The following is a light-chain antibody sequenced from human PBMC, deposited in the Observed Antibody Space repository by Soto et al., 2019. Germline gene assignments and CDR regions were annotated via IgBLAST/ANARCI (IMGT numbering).Light chain of an antibody. CDR2: DAS. CDR1: QSVSNRY. Sequence: EIVLTQSPGTLSLSPGERATLSCRASQSVSNRYLAWYQQKPGQAPRLLIYDASSGATGIPDRFSGSGSGTDFTLTISRLEPEDFAVYYCQQYGSSPKTFGQGTKVEI. V-gene: IGKV3-20*01. CDR3: QQYGSSPKT. J-gene: IGKJ1*01.